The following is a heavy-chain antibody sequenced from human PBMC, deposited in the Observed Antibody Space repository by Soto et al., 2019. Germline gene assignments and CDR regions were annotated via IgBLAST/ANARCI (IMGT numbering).Heavy chain of an antibody. CDR2: INDSGST. J-gene: IGHJ5*02. CDR3: ARERGRYCSGESCYPFGP. Sequence: SETLSLTCAVYGGAFRGYYWSWIRQPPGKGLEWLGEINDSGSTNYNPSLKSRITISLDTSKKEISLRLYSVTAADTAVYYCARERGRYCSGESCYPFGPWGQGALVTLSS. V-gene: IGHV4-34*01. CDR1: GGAFRGYY. D-gene: IGHD2-15*01.